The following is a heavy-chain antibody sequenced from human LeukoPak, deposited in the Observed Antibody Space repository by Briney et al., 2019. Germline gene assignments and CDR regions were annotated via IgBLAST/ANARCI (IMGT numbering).Heavy chain of an antibody. D-gene: IGHD3-10*01. V-gene: IGHV3-23*01. CDR1: GFTFNNYG. CDR2: ISASGGST. CDR3: ARGGTMYYGSGNFDY. Sequence: GGSLRLSCAASGFTFNNYGMSWVRQAPGKGLEWVSSISASGGSTYYADSVKGRFTISRDSSKNTLFLQMNSLRVEDTALYYCARGGTMYYGSGNFDYWGQGTLVTVSS. J-gene: IGHJ4*02.